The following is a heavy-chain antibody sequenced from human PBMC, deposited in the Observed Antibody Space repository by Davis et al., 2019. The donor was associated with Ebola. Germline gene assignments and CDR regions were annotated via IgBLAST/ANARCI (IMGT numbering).Heavy chain of an antibody. Sequence: PGGSLRLSCAAAGFTFSDYDMSWIRQAPGKGLEWISYIRSSGNIIYYADSVKGRFTFSRDNAKNSLYLHMDSLRAEDTAGYFCARVAGLGKQVDAMDVWGQGTTVTVSS. J-gene: IGHJ6*02. CDR2: IRSSGNII. CDR1: GFTFSDYD. CDR3: ARVAGLGKQVDAMDV. V-gene: IGHV3-11*01. D-gene: IGHD3/OR15-3a*01.